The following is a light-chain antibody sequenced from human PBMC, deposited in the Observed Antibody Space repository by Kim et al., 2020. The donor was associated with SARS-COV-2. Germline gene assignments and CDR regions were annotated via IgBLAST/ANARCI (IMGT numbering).Light chain of an antibody. J-gene: IGKJ1*01. V-gene: IGKV3-20*01. CDR3: HQYGSSPRT. Sequence: EIVLTQSPGTLSLSPGDRATLSCRASQSVTGSYLAWYQQKPGQAPRLLIYGASNRATGIPDRFSGSRSGTDFTLTIRRLEPEDFAVYYCHQYGSSPRTFGQGTKV. CDR2: GAS. CDR1: QSVTGSY.